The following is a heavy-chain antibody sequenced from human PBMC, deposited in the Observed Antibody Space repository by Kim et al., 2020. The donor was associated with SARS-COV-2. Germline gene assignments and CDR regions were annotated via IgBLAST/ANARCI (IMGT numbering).Heavy chain of an antibody. D-gene: IGHD6-13*01. CDR3: ASIAGRVPGYYYYYGMDV. V-gene: IGHV4-34*01. CDR2: INHSGST. CDR1: GGSFSGYY. Sequence: SETLSLTCAVYGGSFSGYYWSWIRQPPGKGLEWIGEINHSGSTNYNPSLKSRVTISVDTSKNQFSLKLSSVTAADTAVYYCASIAGRVPGYYYYYGMDVWGQGTTVTVSS. J-gene: IGHJ6*02.